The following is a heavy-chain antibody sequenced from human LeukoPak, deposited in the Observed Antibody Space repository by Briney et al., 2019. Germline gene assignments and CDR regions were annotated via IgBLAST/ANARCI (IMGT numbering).Heavy chain of an antibody. CDR2: IFHSGST. D-gene: IGHD3-10*01. V-gene: IGHV4-59*01. Sequence: PSETLSLTCTVSGGSISSDYWNWIRQPPGRGLEWIGCIFHSGSTKYNPSLMSRVTISLDTSKNHFSLKVSSVTAADTAVYYCARFRGVDAFDIWGQGTMVTVSS. CDR1: GGSISSDY. CDR3: ARFRGVDAFDI. J-gene: IGHJ3*02.